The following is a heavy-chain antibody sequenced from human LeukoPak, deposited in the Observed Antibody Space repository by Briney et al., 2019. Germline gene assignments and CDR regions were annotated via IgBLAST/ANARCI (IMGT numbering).Heavy chain of an antibody. V-gene: IGHV4-59*08. CDR2: IYYSGST. CDR3: ARHVRAGFGDSYYFDY. J-gene: IGHJ4*02. CDR1: SGSISTYS. D-gene: IGHD4-17*01. Sequence: SETLSLTCTVSSGSISTYSWSWIRQPPGKGLEWIGYIYYSGSTNYNPSLKSRLTISVDTSKNQFSLKLSSVTAADTAVYYCARHVRAGFGDSYYFDYWSQGTLVTVSS.